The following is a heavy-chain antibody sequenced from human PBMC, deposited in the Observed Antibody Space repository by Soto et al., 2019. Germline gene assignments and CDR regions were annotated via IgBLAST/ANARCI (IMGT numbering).Heavy chain of an antibody. CDR3: ARGIRGCCITTICYGLCDYFDY. CDR2: INHSGST. CDR1: GGSFSGYY. D-gene: IGHD2-2*01. J-gene: IGHJ4*02. Sequence: SETLSLTCAVYGGSFSGYYWSWIRQPPGKGLEWIGEINHSGSTNYNPSLKSRVTISVDTSKNQFSLKLSSATAADTAVYYCARGIRGCCITTICYGLCDYFDYQGQGTPVTVSS. V-gene: IGHV4-34*01.